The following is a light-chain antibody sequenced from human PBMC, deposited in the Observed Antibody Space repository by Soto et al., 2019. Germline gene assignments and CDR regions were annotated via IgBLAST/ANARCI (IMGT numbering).Light chain of an antibody. CDR2: AAS. Sequence: DIQMTQSPPSLSASVGARVTITCRASQGIGNYLAWFQQKPGKVPKLLIYAASTLQSGVPSRFSGSGSGTDFILTISSLQPEDVATYYCQKYNSAPWTFGQGTKVEI. J-gene: IGKJ1*01. V-gene: IGKV1-27*01. CDR3: QKYNSAPWT. CDR1: QGIGNY.